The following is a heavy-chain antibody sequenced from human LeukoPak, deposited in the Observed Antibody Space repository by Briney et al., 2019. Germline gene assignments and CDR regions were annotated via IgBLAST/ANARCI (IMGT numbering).Heavy chain of an antibody. CDR3: ARARGRYYYDSSGYRSYYGMDV. CDR1: GFTVSTNY. D-gene: IGHD3-22*01. J-gene: IGHJ6*02. Sequence: TGGSLRLSCAASGFTVSTNYMSWVRQAPGKGLEWVAVIWYDGSNKYYADSVKGRFTISRDNSKNTLYLQMNSLRAEDTAVYYCARARGRYYYDSSGYRSYYGMDVWGQGTTVTVSS. V-gene: IGHV3-33*08. CDR2: IWYDGSNK.